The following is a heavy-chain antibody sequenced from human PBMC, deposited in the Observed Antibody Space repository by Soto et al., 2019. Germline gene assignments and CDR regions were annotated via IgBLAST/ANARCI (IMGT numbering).Heavy chain of an antibody. Sequence: GESLKISCKGSGYSFTSYWIGWVRQMPGKGLEWMGIIYPGDSDTRYSPSFQGQVTISADKSISTAYLQWSSLKASDTAMYYGARGAVLYGSGSYYQDLNDVWARGTPVTVSS. J-gene: IGHJ6*02. D-gene: IGHD3-10*01. CDR3: ARGAVLYGSGSYYQDLNDV. CDR2: IYPGDSDT. CDR1: GYSFTSYW. V-gene: IGHV5-51*01.